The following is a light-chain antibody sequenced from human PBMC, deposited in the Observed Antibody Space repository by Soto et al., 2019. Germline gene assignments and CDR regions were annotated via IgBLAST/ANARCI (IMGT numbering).Light chain of an antibody. J-gene: IGKJ4*01. V-gene: IGKV3-11*01. CDR1: QSVTNS. CDR2: DAS. Sequence: IVLTQSLATLSLSKRERATLSCRASQSVTNSLAWYQQKPGQAPRLLVYDASNRATGIPTRFSGSGSGTDFTLTISNLEPEDFAVYYCQQHISWPLTFGGGTKVDIK. CDR3: QQHISWPLT.